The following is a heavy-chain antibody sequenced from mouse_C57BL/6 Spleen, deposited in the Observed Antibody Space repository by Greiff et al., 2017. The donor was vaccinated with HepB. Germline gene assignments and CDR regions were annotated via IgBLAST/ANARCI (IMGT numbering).Heavy chain of an antibody. CDR1: GYTFTSYT. Sequence: VQLKESGAELARPGASVKMSCKASGYTFTSYTMHWVKQRPGQGLEWIGYINPSSGYTKYNQKFKDKATLTADKSSSTAYMQLSSLTSEDSAVYYCARGDSSGLYAMDYWGQGTSVTVSS. CDR2: INPSSGYT. J-gene: IGHJ4*01. V-gene: IGHV1-4*01. D-gene: IGHD3-2*02. CDR3: ARGDSSGLYAMDY.